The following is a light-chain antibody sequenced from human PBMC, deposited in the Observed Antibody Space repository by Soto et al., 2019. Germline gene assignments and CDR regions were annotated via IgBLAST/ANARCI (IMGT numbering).Light chain of an antibody. Sequence: EIVMTQSPATLSVSPGERATLSCRASQSVSNSLAWHQQKPGQGPRLLIYGASTRATGIPARFSGSGSGTDFTLTISSLQSEEFAGYYCQQYSKWPWTFGQGTKVEI. CDR3: QQYSKWPWT. CDR2: GAS. CDR1: QSVSNS. V-gene: IGKV3-15*01. J-gene: IGKJ1*01.